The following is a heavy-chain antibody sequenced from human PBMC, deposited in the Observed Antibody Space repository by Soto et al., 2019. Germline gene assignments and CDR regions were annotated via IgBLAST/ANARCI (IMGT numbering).Heavy chain of an antibody. V-gene: IGHV1-2*04. Sequence: ASVKVSCKASGYTFTGYYMHWVRQAPGQGLEWMGWINPNSGGTNYAQKFQGWVTMTRDTSISTAYMELSRLRSDDTAVYYCARVRDWDCSSTSCYAGAFHAFDIWGQGTMVTVSS. CDR2: INPNSGGT. CDR3: ARVRDWDCSSTSCYAGAFHAFDI. D-gene: IGHD2-2*01. CDR1: GYTFTGYY. J-gene: IGHJ3*02.